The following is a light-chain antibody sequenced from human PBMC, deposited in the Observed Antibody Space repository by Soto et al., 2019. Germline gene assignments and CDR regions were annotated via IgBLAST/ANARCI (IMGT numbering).Light chain of an antibody. V-gene: IGKV1-5*01. CDR3: HQYGYC. CDR2: DAS. CDR1: QSINTW. Sequence: DIPMTQSPSTLSASVGDRVTITCRARQSINTWLAWYQQKPGKAPKLLIYDASSLESGVPPRFSGSGSGTEFTLHISSLQPDDFSTYYCHQYGYCFGGGTKVEIK. J-gene: IGKJ4*01.